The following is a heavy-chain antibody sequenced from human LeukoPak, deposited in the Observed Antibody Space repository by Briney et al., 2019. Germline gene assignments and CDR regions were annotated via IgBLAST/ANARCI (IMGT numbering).Heavy chain of an antibody. CDR3: ARVTFGVVIFDY. J-gene: IGHJ4*02. V-gene: IGHV4-34*01. D-gene: IGHD3-3*01. Sequence: PSETLSLTCAVYGGSFSGYYWSWIRQPPGKGLEWIGEINHSGSTNYNPSLKSRVTISVDKSKNQFSLKLSSVTAADTAVYYCARVTFGVVIFDYWGQGTLVTVSS. CDR2: INHSGST. CDR1: GGSFSGYY.